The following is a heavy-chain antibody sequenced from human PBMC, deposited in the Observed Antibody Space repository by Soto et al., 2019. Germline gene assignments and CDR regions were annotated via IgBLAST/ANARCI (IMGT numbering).Heavy chain of an antibody. V-gene: IGHV3-23*01. J-gene: IGHJ4*02. D-gene: IGHD3-3*01. Sequence: GGSLRLSCAASGSTFSSYAMSWVRQAPGKGLEWVSAISGSGGSTYYADSVKGRFTISRDNSKNTLYLQMNSLRAEDTAVYYCAKDTAPYDFWSGYYFDYWGQGTLVTVSS. CDR1: GSTFSSYA. CDR2: ISGSGGST. CDR3: AKDTAPYDFWSGYYFDY.